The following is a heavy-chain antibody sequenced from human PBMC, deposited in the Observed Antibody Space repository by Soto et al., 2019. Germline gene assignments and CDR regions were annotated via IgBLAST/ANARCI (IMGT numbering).Heavy chain of an antibody. CDR2: ISAYNGNT. V-gene: IGHV1-18*01. D-gene: IGHD2-8*01. Sequence: QVQLVQSGAEVKKPGASVKVSCKASGYTFTRYGISWVRQAPGQGLEWMGWISAYNGNTNYAQKLQGRVTMTTDTSTSTAYMELRSLRSDDTAVYYCARIRLMVYGRTTGWFDPWGRGTLVTVSS. CDR3: ARIRLMVYGRTTGWFDP. J-gene: IGHJ5*02. CDR1: GYTFTRYG.